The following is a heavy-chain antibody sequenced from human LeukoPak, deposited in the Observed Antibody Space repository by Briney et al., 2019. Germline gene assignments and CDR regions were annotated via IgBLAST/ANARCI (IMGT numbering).Heavy chain of an antibody. CDR1: GFSFSYYA. CDR3: ARTLGYCSSTSCPYYYYGMDV. D-gene: IGHD2-2*01. J-gene: IGHJ6*02. Sequence: GGSLRLSCAASGFSFSYYAMNWVRQAPGKGLEWVSTISGSGGDTYYADSVKGRFTISRDNSNSTLYLQMNGLRAEDTAVYYCARTLGYCSSTSCPYYYYGMDVWGQGTTVTVSS. V-gene: IGHV3-23*01. CDR2: ISGSGGDT.